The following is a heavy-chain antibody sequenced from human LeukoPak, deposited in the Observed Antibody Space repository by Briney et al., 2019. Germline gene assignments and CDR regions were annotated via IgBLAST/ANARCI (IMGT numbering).Heavy chain of an antibody. V-gene: IGHV1-2*02. CDR1: GYTFTVYY. J-gene: IGHJ4*02. CDR2: INPNSGGT. D-gene: IGHD6-13*01. CDR3: ARGQQLASN. Sequence: ASVKVSCTASGYTFTVYYIYWVRQAPGQGLEWMGWINPNSGGTNYAQKFQGRVTMTREMSISTAYMELSRLRSDDTAVYYCARGQQLASNWGQGTLVTVSS.